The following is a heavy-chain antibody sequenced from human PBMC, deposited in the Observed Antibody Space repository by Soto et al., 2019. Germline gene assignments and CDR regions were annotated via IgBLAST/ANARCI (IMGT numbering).Heavy chain of an antibody. J-gene: IGHJ5*02. Sequence: QVQLQQWGAGLLKPSETLSLTCAVYGGSFSGYYWSWIRQPPGKGLEWLGEINHSGSTNYNPSLKSRVSISVDTYKNQFSLKLSSVTAADTAVYYWARGVVKPSRGVIWTKGWFDPWGQGTLVTVSS. D-gene: IGHD3-10*01. CDR1: GGSFSGYY. CDR3: ARGVVKPSRGVIWTKGWFDP. CDR2: INHSGST. V-gene: IGHV4-34*01.